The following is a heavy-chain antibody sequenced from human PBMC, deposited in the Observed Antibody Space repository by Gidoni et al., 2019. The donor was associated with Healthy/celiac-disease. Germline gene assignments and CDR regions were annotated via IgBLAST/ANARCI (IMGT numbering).Heavy chain of an antibody. CDR3: ARNVLYYDFWSGLDY. D-gene: IGHD3-3*01. V-gene: IGHV3-21*01. CDR1: GFTFSSYS. Sequence: EVQLVESGGGLVKPGGSLRLSCAASGFTFSSYSMNWVRQAPGKGLEWVSSISSSSSYIYYADSVKGRFTISRDNAKNSLYLQMNSLRAEDTAVYYCARNVLYYDFWSGLDYWGQGTLVTVSS. CDR2: ISSSSSYI. J-gene: IGHJ4*02.